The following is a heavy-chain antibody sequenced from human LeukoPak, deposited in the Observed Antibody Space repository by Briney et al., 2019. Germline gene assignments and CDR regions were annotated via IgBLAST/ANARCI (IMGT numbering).Heavy chain of an antibody. Sequence: SETLSLTCTVSGGSISSSTYFWGWIRQPPGKGLEWIGTIYYSGSTYYNPSLKSRVTISVDSSKNQFSLRLGSVTAAGTAVYYCARESLTWLQSRTSWFDPWGQGTLVTVSS. D-gene: IGHD5-24*01. CDR2: IYYSGST. J-gene: IGHJ5*02. V-gene: IGHV4-39*07. CDR1: GGSISSSTYF. CDR3: ARESLTWLQSRTSWFDP.